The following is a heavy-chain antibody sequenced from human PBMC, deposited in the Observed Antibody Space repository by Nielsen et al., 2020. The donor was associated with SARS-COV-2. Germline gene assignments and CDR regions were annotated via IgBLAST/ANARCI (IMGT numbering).Heavy chain of an antibody. CDR2: IIPIFGTA. Sequence: ASVKVSCKASGYTFTSYYMHWVRQAPGQGLEWMGGIIPIFGTANYAQKFQGRVTMTTDTSTSTAYMELRSLRSDDTAVYYCARDRGPYGSGSLPPDYWGQGTLVTVSS. CDR1: GYTFTSYY. V-gene: IGHV1-46*01. CDR3: ARDRGPYGSGSLPPDY. D-gene: IGHD3-10*01. J-gene: IGHJ4*02.